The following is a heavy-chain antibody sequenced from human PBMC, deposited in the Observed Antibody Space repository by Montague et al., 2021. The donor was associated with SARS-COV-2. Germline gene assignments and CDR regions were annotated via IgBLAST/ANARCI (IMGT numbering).Heavy chain of an antibody. J-gene: IGHJ4*02. CDR1: GVSVTDYY. D-gene: IGHD3-16*01. Sequence: SETLSLTCTVSGVSVTDYYWSWIRQPPGKGLEWVGDVLYNKGTNFYPSLKSRVAISVDTSKNQFSLRLTSVTAADTAFYYCVGHPHYDGFGGPPDFWDQGTLVTVSS. CDR3: VGHPHYDGFGGPPDF. CDR2: VLYNKGT. V-gene: IGHV4-59*08.